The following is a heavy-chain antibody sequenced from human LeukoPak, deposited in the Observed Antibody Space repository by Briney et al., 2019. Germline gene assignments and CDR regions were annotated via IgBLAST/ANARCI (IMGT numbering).Heavy chain of an antibody. CDR3: ARDGTAAGLYFDL. V-gene: IGHV3-7*01. CDR1: GFTFTDYW. D-gene: IGHD6-13*01. J-gene: IGHJ4*01. Sequence: GGSLRLSCEVSGFTFTDYWMNWVRQAPGKGPEWVASIRRDGSEKTYVDSVKGRFTISRDNTKNSLSLQLNGLRAEDTAVYYCARDGTAAGLYFDLWGQGTLVTVSS. CDR2: IRRDGSEK.